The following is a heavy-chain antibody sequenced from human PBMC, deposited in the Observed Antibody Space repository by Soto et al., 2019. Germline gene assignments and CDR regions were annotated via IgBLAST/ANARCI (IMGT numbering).Heavy chain of an antibody. CDR2: IIPIFGTA. D-gene: IGHD1-26*01. V-gene: IGHV1-69*01. Sequence: QVQLVQSGAEVKKPGSSVKVSCKASGGTFSSYSINWVRQAPGQGLEWMGEIIPIFGTANYAQKFQGRVTITAYESTSTAYMELSSLRSEDTAVYYCARDGGRHSGGIDYWGQGTLVIVSS. CDR3: ARDGGRHSGGIDY. J-gene: IGHJ4*02. CDR1: GGTFSSYS.